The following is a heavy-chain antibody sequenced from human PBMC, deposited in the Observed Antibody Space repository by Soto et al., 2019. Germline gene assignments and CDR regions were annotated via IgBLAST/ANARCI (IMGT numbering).Heavy chain of an antibody. D-gene: IGHD5-18*01. CDR2: INPSGGNT. CDR1: GYTFTSYY. V-gene: IGHV1-46*01. J-gene: IGHJ6*02. CDR3: ARENSYGGPGGMDV. Sequence: ASVKVSCKASGYTFTSYYMHWVRQAPGQGLEWMGIINPSGGNTKYSQKFQGRVTITRDTSASTAYMELSSLRSEDTAVYYCARENSYGGPGGMDVWGQGTTVTVSS.